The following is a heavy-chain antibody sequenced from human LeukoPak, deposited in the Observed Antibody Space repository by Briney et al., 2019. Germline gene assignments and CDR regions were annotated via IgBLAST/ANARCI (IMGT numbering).Heavy chain of an antibody. J-gene: IGHJ5*02. CDR3: AREKVEGASWFDP. Sequence: GASVKVSCKASGYTFTGYYMHWVRQAPGQGLEWMGWINSNSGGTNYAQKFQGRVTMTRDTSISTVYMELSRLRSDDTAVYYCAREKVEGASWFDPWGQGTLVTVFS. D-gene: IGHD1-26*01. CDR2: INSNSGGT. CDR1: GYTFTGYY. V-gene: IGHV1-2*02.